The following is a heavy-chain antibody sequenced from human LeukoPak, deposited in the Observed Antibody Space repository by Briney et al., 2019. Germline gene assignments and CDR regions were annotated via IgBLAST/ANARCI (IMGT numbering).Heavy chain of an antibody. D-gene: IGHD3-10*01. J-gene: IGHJ4*02. Sequence: GGSLRLSCAASGFAFSSYGMHWVRQAPGKGLEWVSGISPSGDITYYADSVKGRFTISRDNSKNTLYLEVISLTAEDTAVYYCAKDDAWLRFGEWSQGTLVTVSS. CDR2: ISPSGDIT. CDR1: GFAFSSYG. CDR3: AKDDAWLRFGE. V-gene: IGHV3-23*01.